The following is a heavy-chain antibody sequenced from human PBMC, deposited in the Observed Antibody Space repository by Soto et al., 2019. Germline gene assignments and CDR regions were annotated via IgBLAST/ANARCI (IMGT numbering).Heavy chain of an antibody. V-gene: IGHV3-30*18. CDR3: SKDLLGAIAVDPEVCYDYGIDV. Sequence: WGSLRLSCESSGFTFSIYGMHWVRQAPGRGLECVAVISYDGSNKYYADSVKGRFTISRDNYKNQLYLQMNSLRAEDTAVYYCSKDLLGAIAVDPEVCYDYGIDVWGQGTMVT. J-gene: IGHJ6*01. CDR2: ISYDGSNK. CDR1: GFTFSIYG. D-gene: IGHD6-19*01.